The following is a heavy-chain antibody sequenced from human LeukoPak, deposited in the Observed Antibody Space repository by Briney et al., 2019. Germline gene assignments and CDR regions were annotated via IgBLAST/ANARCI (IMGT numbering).Heavy chain of an antibody. Sequence: GGSLRLSCATSGFTFSSYWMSWVRQAPGKGLEWVANIRQDGSEKYYLDSVKGRFTVSRDNAKNSLYLQMNSLRAEDTAVYYCARPPRGRRAFDIWGQGTVVTVSS. CDR3: ARPPRGRRAFDI. CDR1: GFTFSSYW. V-gene: IGHV3-7*01. J-gene: IGHJ3*02. CDR2: IRQDGSEK.